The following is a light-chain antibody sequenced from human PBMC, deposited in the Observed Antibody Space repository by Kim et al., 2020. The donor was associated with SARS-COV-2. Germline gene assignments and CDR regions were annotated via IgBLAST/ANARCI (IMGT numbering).Light chain of an antibody. J-gene: IGLJ3*02. CDR3: QVRESSSDHWV. CDR1: NIGSKS. Sequence: SYELTQPPSVSVAPGKTARITCGGNNIGSKSVHWYQQKPGQAPVLVIYYDSERPSGIPERFSGSNSGNTATLTISRVEAGDEADYYCQVRESSSDHWVFG. V-gene: IGLV3-21*01. CDR2: YDS.